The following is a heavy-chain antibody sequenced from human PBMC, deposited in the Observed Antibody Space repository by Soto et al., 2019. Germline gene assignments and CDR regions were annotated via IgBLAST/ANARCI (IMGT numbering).Heavy chain of an antibody. Sequence: DVQLVESGGGLVQPGRSLRLSCAASGFTFDDYAMHWVRLAPGKGLEWVSGISWNSGTIEYADSVKGRFTISRDNAKNYLYLQMNGLRAEDKALYYCAKDPARYSSGWFDYWGQGTLVTVSS. D-gene: IGHD6-19*01. J-gene: IGHJ4*02. CDR2: ISWNSGTI. CDR1: GFTFDDYA. CDR3: AKDPARYSSGWFDY. V-gene: IGHV3-9*01.